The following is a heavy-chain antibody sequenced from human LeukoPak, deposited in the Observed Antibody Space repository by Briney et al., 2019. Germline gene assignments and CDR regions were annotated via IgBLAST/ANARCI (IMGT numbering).Heavy chain of an antibody. J-gene: IGHJ2*01. CDR1: GFTFSSYS. CDR3: AKGATTATRHFDL. Sequence: PGGSLRLSCVASGFTFSSYSVTWVRQTPEKGLAWVSIIGGPGAPTLYADSVEGRFTISRDNSKNTAYLQMNSLRAEDTAVYFCAKGATTATRHFDLWGRGTLVTVSS. V-gene: IGHV3-23*01. CDR2: IGGPGAPT. D-gene: IGHD4-17*01.